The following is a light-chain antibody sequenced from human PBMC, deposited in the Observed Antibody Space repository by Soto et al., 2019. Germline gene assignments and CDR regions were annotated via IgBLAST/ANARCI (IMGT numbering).Light chain of an antibody. CDR2: EVS. Sequence: QSVLTQPASVSGSPGQSITISCTGTSSDVGGYNYVSWYQQHPGKAPKLMIYEVSNRPSGVSTRFSGSKSDNTASLTISGVQADDDADYYCSSHTSSSSWMFGGGTKLTVL. CDR1: SSDVGGYNY. CDR3: SSHTSSSSWM. J-gene: IGLJ3*02. V-gene: IGLV2-14*01.